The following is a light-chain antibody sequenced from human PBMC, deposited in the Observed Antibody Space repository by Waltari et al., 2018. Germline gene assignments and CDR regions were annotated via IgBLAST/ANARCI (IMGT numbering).Light chain of an antibody. V-gene: IGKV1-9*01. J-gene: IGKJ3*01. CDR2: AVS. CDR1: QDIITY. CDR3: QQLSGYPFT. Sequence: DIQLTQSPSFLSASVGDRVTITCRASQDIITYLAWYQQKPGKAPKLLIHAVSTLQAGVPSRFSGGGSGTEFTLTISSLQPEDFATYYCQQLSGYPFTFGPGTKVDIK.